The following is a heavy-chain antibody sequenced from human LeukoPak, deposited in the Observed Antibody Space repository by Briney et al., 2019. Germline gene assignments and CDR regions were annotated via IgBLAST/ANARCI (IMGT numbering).Heavy chain of an antibody. J-gene: IGHJ4*02. CDR3: ARGLRYCSSTSCFALSSFDY. Sequence: PSETLFLTCAVYGGSFSGYYWSWIRQPPGKGLEWIGEINHSGSTNYNPSLKSRVTISVDTSKNQFSLKLSSVTAADTAVYYCARGLRYCSSTSCFALSSFDYWGQGTLVTVSS. V-gene: IGHV4-34*01. D-gene: IGHD2-2*01. CDR2: INHSGST. CDR1: GGSFSGYY.